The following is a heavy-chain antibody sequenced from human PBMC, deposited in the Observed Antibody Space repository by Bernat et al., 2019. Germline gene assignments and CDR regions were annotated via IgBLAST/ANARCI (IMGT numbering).Heavy chain of an antibody. CDR2: INYSGST. CDR1: GGSISSGDYY. V-gene: IGHV4-30-4*01. J-gene: IGHJ3*02. Sequence: QVELQESGPGLVKPSQTLSLTCTVSGGSISSGDYYWTWIRQPPGKGLEWMGYINYSGSTYYSPSLKSRVTMSVDTSKNQFSLRLTSVTATDTAVYFCARVKGATGTIHYPYEIWGQGTMVSVSS. D-gene: IGHD4-17*01. CDR3: ARVKGATGTIHYPYEI.